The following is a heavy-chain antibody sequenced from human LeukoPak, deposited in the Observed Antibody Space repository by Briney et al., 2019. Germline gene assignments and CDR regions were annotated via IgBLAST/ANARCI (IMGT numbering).Heavy chain of an antibody. J-gene: IGHJ4*02. CDR2: MYSGGST. CDR3: ARDRTYYDVLTGYSRDGYFDY. D-gene: IGHD3-9*01. CDR1: GFSVSSNY. Sequence: PGGSLRLSCAASGFSVSSNYMSWVRQAPGKGLERVSVMYSGGSTYYADSVKGRFTISRDNSKNTLYLQMNSLRAEDTAVYYCARDRTYYDVLTGYSRDGYFDYWGQGTLVTVSS. V-gene: IGHV3-66*01.